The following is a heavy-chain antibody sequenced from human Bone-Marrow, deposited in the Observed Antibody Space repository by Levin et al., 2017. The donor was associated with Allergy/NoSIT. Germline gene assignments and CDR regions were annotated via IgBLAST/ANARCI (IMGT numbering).Heavy chain of an antibody. J-gene: IGHJ4*02. D-gene: IGHD2-2*01. Sequence: SETLSLTCTVSGYSISSGYYWGWIRQPPGKGLEWIGSIYHSGSTYYNPSLKSRVTISVDTSKNQFSLKLSSVTAADTAVYYCAGGVLVPFRNAAHWGQGTLVTVSS. V-gene: IGHV4-38-2*02. CDR2: IYHSGST. CDR1: GYSISSGYY. CDR3: AGGVLVPFRNAAH.